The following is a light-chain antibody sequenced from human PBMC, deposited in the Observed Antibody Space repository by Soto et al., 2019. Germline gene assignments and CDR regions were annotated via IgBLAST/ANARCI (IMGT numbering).Light chain of an antibody. CDR2: GAS. J-gene: IGKJ3*01. CDR3: QQYGSSPQT. Sequence: EIVLTQSPGTLSLSPGERATLSCRPSQSVSSSYLAWYQQKPGQAPRLLIYGASSRATGIPDRFSGSGSGTDFTLTISRLEPEDFAVYYCQQYGSSPQTFGPGTKVDIK. CDR1: QSVSSSY. V-gene: IGKV3-20*01.